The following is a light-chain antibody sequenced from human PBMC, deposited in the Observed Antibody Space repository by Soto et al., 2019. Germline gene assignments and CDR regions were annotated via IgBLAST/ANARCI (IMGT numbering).Light chain of an antibody. Sequence: QSALTQPRSVSGSPGQSVTISCTGTSSDDGGYNYVSWYQQHPGKAPKLMIYDVSKRPSGVPDRFSGSKSGNTASLTISGLQAEDEAYYYCCSYAGSYTFYVFGTGTKLTVL. J-gene: IGLJ1*01. V-gene: IGLV2-11*01. CDR2: DVS. CDR3: CSYAGSYTFYV. CDR1: SSDDGGYNY.